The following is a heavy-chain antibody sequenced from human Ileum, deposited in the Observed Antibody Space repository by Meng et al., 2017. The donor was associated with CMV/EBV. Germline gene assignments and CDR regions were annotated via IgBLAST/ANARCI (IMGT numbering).Heavy chain of an antibody. Sequence: QGSGPVLVKPWETLSLTSSGATTSINNYYWSWIRQAQGKRLEWIGNIHYSGTANYSPSLNSRVTISLDPSKNQFSLNLRSVTAADTAVYYCAADIASVWMFFWGQGTLVTVSS. D-gene: IGHD3-10*02. CDR3: AADIASVWMFF. CDR1: TTSINNYY. CDR2: IHYSGTA. J-gene: IGHJ4*02. V-gene: IGHV4-59*01.